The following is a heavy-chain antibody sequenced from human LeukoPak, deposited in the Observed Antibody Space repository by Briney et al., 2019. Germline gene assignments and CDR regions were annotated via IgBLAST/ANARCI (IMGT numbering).Heavy chain of an antibody. CDR3: ARETPYSSSWTVFDY. J-gene: IGHJ4*02. D-gene: IGHD6-13*01. V-gene: IGHV3-23*01. CDR1: GFTFSSYA. CDR2: ISGSGGST. Sequence: GGSLRLSCAASGFTFSSYAMSWVRQAPGQGLEWVSAISGSGGSTYYADSVKGRFTISRDNAKNSLYLQMNSLRAEDTAVYYCARETPYSSSWTVFDYWGLGTLVTVSS.